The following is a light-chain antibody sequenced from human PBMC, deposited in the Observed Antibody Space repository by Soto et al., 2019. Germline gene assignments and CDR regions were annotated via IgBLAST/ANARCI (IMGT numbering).Light chain of an antibody. Sequence: DIQLTQSPSTLSASVGDRVTITCRASQGVSSWLAWYQQKPGKAPHLLIYAASNLEGGVPSRFTGSGSGTEFTLTISSLQPDDFSTYYCQQDDTYPWSFGQGTKVEIK. J-gene: IGKJ1*01. CDR3: QQDDTYPWS. V-gene: IGKV1-5*01. CDR2: AAS. CDR1: QGVSSW.